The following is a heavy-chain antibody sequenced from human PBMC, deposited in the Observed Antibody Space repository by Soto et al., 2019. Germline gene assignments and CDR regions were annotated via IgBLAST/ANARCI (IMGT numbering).Heavy chain of an antibody. CDR2: IYHSGGT. V-gene: IGHV4-31*02. CDR3: ARGNNGFDL. Sequence: WTWIRQHPGKGLDWIGYIYHSGGTYYNPSLKSCVTISVDTSENRFSLRLTSVAAADTAVYYCARGNNGFDLWDQGKMVTVSS. J-gene: IGHJ3*01.